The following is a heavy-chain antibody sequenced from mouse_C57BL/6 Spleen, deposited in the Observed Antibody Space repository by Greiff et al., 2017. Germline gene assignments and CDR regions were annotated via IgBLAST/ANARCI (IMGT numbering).Heavy chain of an antibody. J-gene: IGHJ2*01. CDR1: GYTFTDYY. D-gene: IGHD3-3*01. CDR2: INPNNGGT. V-gene: IGHV1-26*01. Sequence: VQLQQSGPELVKPGASVQISCKASGYTFTDYYMNWVKQSHGKSLEWIGDINPNNGGTSYNQKFKGKATLTVDKSSSTAYMELRSLTSDASAVYYWPRGGDVGAYWGQGTILTVSS. CDR3: PRGGDVGAY.